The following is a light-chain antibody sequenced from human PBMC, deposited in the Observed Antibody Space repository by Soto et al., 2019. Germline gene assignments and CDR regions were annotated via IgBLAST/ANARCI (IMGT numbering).Light chain of an antibody. Sequence: DIPMTQSPTSLSASVGDRVTITCRASQGIRNFVAWYQQKPGKAPKLLIYAASTLQSGVPPRFSGSGSGTDFTLTINILQPEDVATYSCQKYSSVPVFGPGTKVEIK. J-gene: IGKJ3*01. CDR2: AAS. V-gene: IGKV1-27*01. CDR1: QGIRNF. CDR3: QKYSSVPV.